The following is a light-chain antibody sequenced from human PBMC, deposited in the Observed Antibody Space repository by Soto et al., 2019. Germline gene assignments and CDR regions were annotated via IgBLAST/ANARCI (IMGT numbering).Light chain of an antibody. V-gene: IGKV1-6*01. CDR1: QGIRHD. CDR2: AAS. CDR3: LQDDNYPLT. Sequence: QMTQYPSSLSAPVGNRVTITCRAGQGIRHDITWYQQKPGKAPKLLIYAASSLQSGVPSRFSGSGSGTDFTLTISSLQPEDFATYYCLQDDNYPLTFGGGTKVDIK. J-gene: IGKJ4*01.